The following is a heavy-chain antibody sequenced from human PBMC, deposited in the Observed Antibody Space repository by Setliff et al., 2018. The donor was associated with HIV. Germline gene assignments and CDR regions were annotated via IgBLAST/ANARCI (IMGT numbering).Heavy chain of an antibody. Sequence: GGSLRLSCTASEFTFGDYAMSWVRQPPGKGLEWVGFIRSKTYGGTIKYAASVKGRSTISRDDSKNIAYLQMNSLKAEDTAVYYCTRVPINSYYYMDVWGKGTTVTVSS. J-gene: IGHJ6*03. D-gene: IGHD2-21*01. CDR2: IRSKTYGGTI. CDR3: TRVPINSYYYMDV. V-gene: IGHV3-49*04. CDR1: EFTFGDYA.